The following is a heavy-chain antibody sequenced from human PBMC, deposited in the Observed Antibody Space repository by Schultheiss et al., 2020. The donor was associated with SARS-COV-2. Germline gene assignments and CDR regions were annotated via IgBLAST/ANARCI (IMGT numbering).Heavy chain of an antibody. CDR2: INHSGST. D-gene: IGHD5-18*01. Sequence: SETLSLTCAVSGGSISSGGYYWSWIRQPPGKGLEWIGEINHSGSTNYNPSLKSRVTISVDRSKNQFSLKLSSVTAADTAVYYCARGEETWIQLWLEYYFDYWGQGTLVTVSS. CDR1: GGSISSGGYY. J-gene: IGHJ4*02. V-gene: IGHV4-30-2*01. CDR3: ARGEETWIQLWLEYYFDY.